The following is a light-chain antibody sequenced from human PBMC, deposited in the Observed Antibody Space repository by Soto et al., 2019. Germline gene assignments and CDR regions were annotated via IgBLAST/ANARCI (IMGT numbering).Light chain of an antibody. CDR2: GAS. V-gene: IGKV3-15*01. CDR3: QQYNNWPPDRT. CDR1: QSVGSN. Sequence: EIVMTQSPATLSVSPGERATLSCRASQSVGSNLAWYQQKPGQAPRLLIYGASTRATGIPARFSCSGSGTEFTLTISSLQSEDVAIYVCQQYNNWPPDRTFGQGTKVEIK. J-gene: IGKJ1*01.